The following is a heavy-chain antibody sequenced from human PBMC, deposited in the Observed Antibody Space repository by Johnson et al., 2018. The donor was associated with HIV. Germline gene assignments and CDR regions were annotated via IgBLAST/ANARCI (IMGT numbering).Heavy chain of an antibody. J-gene: IGHJ3*02. Sequence: QVQLVESGGGAVRPGGSLRLSCVVSGFTFEDYGMSWVRQAPGKGLEWVAAISYDGSNKDYADSVKGRFTISRDNSKNTLYLQMNSLRAEDTAVYYCARESSAGEYSYGIIWGQGTMVTVSS. CDR1: GFTFEDYG. CDR3: ARESSAGEYSYGII. V-gene: IGHV3-30*03. CDR2: ISYDGSNK. D-gene: IGHD5-18*01.